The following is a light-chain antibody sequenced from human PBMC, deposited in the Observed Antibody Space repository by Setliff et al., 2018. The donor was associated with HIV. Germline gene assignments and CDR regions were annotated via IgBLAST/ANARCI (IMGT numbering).Light chain of an antibody. CDR2: EVR. CDR1: SRDVGGYNY. Sequence: QSVLAQPASVSGSPGQSITISCTGTSRDVGGYNYVSWYQQHPGKAPKLIIYEVRNRPSGVSNRFSGSKSGNTASLTISGLRAEDEADYYCSSYAITNTLPFGTGTKGTVL. V-gene: IGLV2-14*01. CDR3: SSYAITNTLP. J-gene: IGLJ1*01.